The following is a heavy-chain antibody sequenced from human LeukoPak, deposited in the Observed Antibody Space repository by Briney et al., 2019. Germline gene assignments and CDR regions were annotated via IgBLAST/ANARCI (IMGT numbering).Heavy chain of an antibody. Sequence: PGGSLRLSCAASGFTFSSYEMNWVRQAPGKGLVWVSRINSDGSSTSYADSVKGRFTISRDNAKNTLYLQMNSLRAEDMAVYYCARDRAVAGNYYYMDVWGKGTTVTVSS. CDR2: INSDGSST. D-gene: IGHD6-19*01. V-gene: IGHV3-74*01. CDR1: GFTFSSYE. CDR3: ARDRAVAGNYYYMDV. J-gene: IGHJ6*03.